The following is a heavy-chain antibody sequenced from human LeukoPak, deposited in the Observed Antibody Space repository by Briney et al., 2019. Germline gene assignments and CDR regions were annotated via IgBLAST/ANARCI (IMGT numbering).Heavy chain of an antibody. D-gene: IGHD3-10*01. CDR3: ASSYGSGSYYSSLDY. CDR1: GYSFTSYW. Sequence: GESLNISCQGSGYSFTSYWIGWVRQLPGKGLEWMGIIYPGDSDNRYSPSFQGQVTISADKSISTAYLQWSSLKASDTAMYYCASSYGSGSYYSSLDYWGQGTLVTVSS. V-gene: IGHV5-51*01. J-gene: IGHJ4*02. CDR2: IYPGDSDN.